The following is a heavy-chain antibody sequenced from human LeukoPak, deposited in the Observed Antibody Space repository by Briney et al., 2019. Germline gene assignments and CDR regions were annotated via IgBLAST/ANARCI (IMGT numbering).Heavy chain of an antibody. D-gene: IGHD3-22*01. V-gene: IGHV4-59*01. CDR1: GGSISSYY. Sequence: PSETLSLTCTVSGGSISSYYWSRIRQPPGKGLEWIGYIYYSGSTNYNPSLKSRVTISVDTSKNQFSLKLSSVTAADTAVYYCAGSSGYMYYFDYWGQGTLVTVSS. J-gene: IGHJ4*02. CDR3: AGSSGYMYYFDY. CDR2: IYYSGST.